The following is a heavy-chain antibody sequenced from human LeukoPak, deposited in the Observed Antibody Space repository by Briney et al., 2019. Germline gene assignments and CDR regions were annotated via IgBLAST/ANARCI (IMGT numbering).Heavy chain of an antibody. D-gene: IGHD5-12*01. CDR2: ISYDGINR. J-gene: IGHJ4*02. CDR1: GFTFSSYA. Sequence: PGGPLRLSSAASGFTFSSYAMHWVREAPGTGLEWVAVISYDGINRYYADSVKGRFTISRDNSKNTLYLQMNSLRAEDTALYYCAKRGGTLYSCYDWWSFDYWGQGTLVTVSS. CDR3: AKRGGTLYSCYDWWSFDY. V-gene: IGHV3-30-3*02.